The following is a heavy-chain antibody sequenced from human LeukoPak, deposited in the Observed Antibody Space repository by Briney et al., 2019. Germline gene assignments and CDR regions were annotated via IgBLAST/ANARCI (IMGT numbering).Heavy chain of an antibody. D-gene: IGHD1-14*01. Sequence: GGSLRLSCAASGFTFSSYSMNWVRQAPGKGLEWVSSISSSSSYIYYADSVKGRFTISRDDAKNSLYLQMNSLRAEDTAVYYCARTITNDAFDIWGQGTMVTVSS. J-gene: IGHJ3*02. V-gene: IGHV3-21*01. CDR3: ARTITNDAFDI. CDR1: GFTFSSYS. CDR2: ISSSSSYI.